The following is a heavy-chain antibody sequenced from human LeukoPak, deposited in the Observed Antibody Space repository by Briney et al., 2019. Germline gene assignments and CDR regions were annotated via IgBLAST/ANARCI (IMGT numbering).Heavy chain of an antibody. V-gene: IGHV4-39*01. CDR3: ARRELLSTPDAFDI. CDR1: GVSISSSSYY. J-gene: IGHJ3*02. Sequence: SETLSLTCTVSGVSISSSSYYWGWIRQPPGKGLEWIGSIYYSGSTYYNLSLKSRVTISVDTSKNQFSLKVSSVTAADTAVYYCARRELLSTPDAFDIWGQGTMVTVSS. CDR2: IYYSGST. D-gene: IGHD3-10*01.